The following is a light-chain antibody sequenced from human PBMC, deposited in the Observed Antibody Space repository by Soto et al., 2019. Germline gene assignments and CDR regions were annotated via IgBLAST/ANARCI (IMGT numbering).Light chain of an antibody. CDR3: QLHTTYPRP. Sequence: IRMTHSPSSLSSSTGDRVTITCRASQDIGYHLGWFQQKPGKAPKRLIYSASSLDSGVPSRFSATGSGTEFTFTISSLHPEDFATYYCQLHTTYPRPFGQGTKVDI. CDR2: SAS. V-gene: IGKV1-16*01. J-gene: IGKJ1*01. CDR1: QDIGYH.